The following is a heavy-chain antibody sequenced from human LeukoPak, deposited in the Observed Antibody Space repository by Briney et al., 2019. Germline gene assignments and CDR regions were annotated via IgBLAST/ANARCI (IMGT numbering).Heavy chain of an antibody. CDR3: ARDVAAAGKVKYYYYYMDV. CDR1: GYTFTSYG. Sequence: SVKVSCKASGYTFTSYGISWVRQAPGQGLEWMGGIIPIFGTANYAQEFQGRVTITTDESTSTAYMELSSLRSEDTAVYYCARDVAAAGKVKYYYYYMDVWGKGTTVTVSS. D-gene: IGHD6-13*01. J-gene: IGHJ6*03. V-gene: IGHV1-69*05. CDR2: IIPIFGTA.